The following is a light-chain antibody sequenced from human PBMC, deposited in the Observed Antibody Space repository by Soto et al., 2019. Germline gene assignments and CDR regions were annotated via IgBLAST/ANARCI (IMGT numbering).Light chain of an antibody. CDR2: EVS. Sequence: QSVLTQPASVSGSPGQSITISCTGTSSDVGGYNYVSWYQHHPGKAPNLMIYEVSNRPSGVSNRFSGSKSGNTASLTISGLQAEDEADYYCSSYTSSRTYVFGTGTKVTVL. CDR3: SSYTSSRTYV. V-gene: IGLV2-14*01. J-gene: IGLJ1*01. CDR1: SSDVGGYNY.